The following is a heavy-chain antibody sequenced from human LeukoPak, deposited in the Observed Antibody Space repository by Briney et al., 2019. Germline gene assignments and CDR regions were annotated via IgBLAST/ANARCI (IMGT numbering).Heavy chain of an antibody. D-gene: IGHD1-26*01. CDR3: ARHPVGAIGRGAFDI. Sequence: SQTLSLTCTVSGGSISSGGYYWSWIRQPPGKGLEWIGYIYHSGSTYYNPSLKSRVTISVDRSKSQFSLKLSSVTAADTAVYYCARHPVGAIGRGAFDIWGQGTMVTVSS. CDR1: GGSISSGGYY. J-gene: IGHJ3*02. V-gene: IGHV4-30-2*01. CDR2: IYHSGST.